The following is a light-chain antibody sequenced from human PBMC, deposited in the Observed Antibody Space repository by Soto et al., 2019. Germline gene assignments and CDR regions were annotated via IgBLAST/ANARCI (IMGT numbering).Light chain of an antibody. V-gene: IGLV2-14*01. CDR1: TSDFINYNY. CDR3: SLYTVSTDVV. Sequence: QSALTRPASLSGSPGQSITISCTGATSDFINYNYVSWYQHHPGKAPQLMIYEVTNRPSGVSSRFSGSKSGNTASLTISGLQTEDEALYYCSLYTVSTDVVFGGVTKLTVL. J-gene: IGLJ2*01. CDR2: EVT.